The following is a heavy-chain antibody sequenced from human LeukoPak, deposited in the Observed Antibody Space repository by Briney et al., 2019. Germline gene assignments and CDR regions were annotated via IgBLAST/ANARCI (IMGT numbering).Heavy chain of an antibody. CDR2: INPSGGST. CDR3: ARDNSSGGSCYYYYGMDV. CDR1: GYTFTSYY. J-gene: IGHJ6*02. V-gene: IGHV1-46*01. Sequence: ASVKVSCKASGYTFTSYYMHWVRQAPGQGPEWMGIINPSGGSTSYAQKFQGRVTMTRDTSTSTVYMELSSLRSEDTAVYYCARDNSSGGSCYYYYGMDVWGQGTTVTVSS. D-gene: IGHD2-15*01.